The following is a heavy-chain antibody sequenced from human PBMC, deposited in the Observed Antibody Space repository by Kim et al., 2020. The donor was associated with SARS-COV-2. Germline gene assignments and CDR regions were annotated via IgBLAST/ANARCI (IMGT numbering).Heavy chain of an antibody. D-gene: IGHD3-9*01. Sequence: ASVKVSYKASGYTFTGYYMHWVRQAPGQGLEWMGWINPNSGGTNYAQKFQGRVTMTRDTSISTAYMELSRLRSDDTAVYYCARGPFLTGYHDFDYWGQGTLVTVSS. CDR3: ARGPFLTGYHDFDY. V-gene: IGHV1-2*02. CDR1: GYTFTGYY. CDR2: INPNSGGT. J-gene: IGHJ4*02.